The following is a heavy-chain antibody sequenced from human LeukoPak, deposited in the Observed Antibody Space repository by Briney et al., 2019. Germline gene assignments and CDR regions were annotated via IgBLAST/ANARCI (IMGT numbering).Heavy chain of an antibody. CDR3: VRYVVSGSGIYYFDY. D-gene: IGHD3-10*01. CDR1: GGSISSSSHY. V-gene: IGHV4-39*01. CDR2: VYYSGCT. Sequence: PSGTLSLTCTGSGGSISSSSHYWIWIRQPPGEGLEWFASVYYSGCTYYNPSLKSRVTISVDTSKNQFSLKLSSVTAADTAVFYCVRYVVSGSGIYYFDYWGQGTLVTVSS. J-gene: IGHJ4*02.